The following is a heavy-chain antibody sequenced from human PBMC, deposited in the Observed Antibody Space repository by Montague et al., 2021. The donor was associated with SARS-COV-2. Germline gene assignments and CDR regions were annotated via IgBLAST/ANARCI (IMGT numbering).Heavy chain of an antibody. CDR2: IYYSGST. CDR1: GGSISSSSYY. D-gene: IGHD3-22*01. Sequence: SETLPLTCTVSGGSISSSSYYWGWIRQPPGKGLEWIGSIYYSGSTYYNPSLKSRVTISVDTSKNQFSLKLSSVTAADTAVYYCARNGKTRIAMIVLVIGYLDYWGQGTLVTVSS. CDR3: ARNGKTRIAMIVLVIGYLDY. V-gene: IGHV4-39*01. J-gene: IGHJ4*02.